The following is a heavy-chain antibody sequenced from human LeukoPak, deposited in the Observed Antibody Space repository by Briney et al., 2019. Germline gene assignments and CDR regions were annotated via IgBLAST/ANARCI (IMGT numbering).Heavy chain of an antibody. J-gene: IGHJ4*02. CDR3: ARDTLQSGRLDY. CDR1: GFTFSSYS. D-gene: IGHD2/OR15-2a*01. V-gene: IGHV3-21*01. CDR2: ISSSSSYI. Sequence: GGSLRLSCAASGFTFSSYSMNWVRQAPGKGLEWVSSISSSSSYIYYADSVKGRFTISRDNAKNSLYLQMNSLRAEDTAVYYCARDTLQSGRLDYWGQGTLVTVSS.